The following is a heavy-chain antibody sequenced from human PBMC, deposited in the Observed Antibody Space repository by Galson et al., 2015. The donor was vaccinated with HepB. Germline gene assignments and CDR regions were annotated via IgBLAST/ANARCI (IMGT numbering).Heavy chain of an antibody. Sequence: SVKVSCKASGYTFTNYAIQWVRQAPGQRLEWLGWINAGNDDTKYSQKFQGRVSITRDTSASTAYMELSSLRSEDTAVYYCAGGIAAAGTGWWFDPWGQGTLVTVSS. CDR2: INAGNDDT. D-gene: IGHD6-13*01. CDR1: GYTFTNYA. J-gene: IGHJ5*02. V-gene: IGHV1-3*01. CDR3: AGGIAAAGTGWWFDP.